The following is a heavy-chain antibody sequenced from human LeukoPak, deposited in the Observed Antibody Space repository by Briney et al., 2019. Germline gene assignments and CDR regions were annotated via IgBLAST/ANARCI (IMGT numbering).Heavy chain of an antibody. Sequence: GGSLRLSCAASGFSSRSYWMSWVRQAPGKGLEWVANIMQDGSGKYYVDSVKGRFTISRDNAKNSLYLQMNDLRAEDTAIYYCATDSFSFGDLNPGPWGQGTLVTVTS. CDR3: ATDSFSFGDLNPGP. CDR1: GFSSRSYW. J-gene: IGHJ5*02. CDR2: IMQDGSGK. D-gene: IGHD3-16*01. V-gene: IGHV3-7*01.